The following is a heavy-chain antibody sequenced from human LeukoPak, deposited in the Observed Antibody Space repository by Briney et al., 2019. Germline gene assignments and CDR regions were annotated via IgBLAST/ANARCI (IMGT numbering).Heavy chain of an antibody. V-gene: IGHV1-2*02. Sequence: VKVSCKASGYTFTGYYIHGVRQAPGQGLEWMGWISPISGVPKIAQNFQGRVSMTSDTSISTAYMELSSLRSDDTALYYCARSERSGAGTDAFDIWGQGTVVTVSS. CDR3: ARSERSGAGTDAFDI. CDR1: GYTFTGYY. CDR2: ISPISGVP. J-gene: IGHJ3*02. D-gene: IGHD1-1*01.